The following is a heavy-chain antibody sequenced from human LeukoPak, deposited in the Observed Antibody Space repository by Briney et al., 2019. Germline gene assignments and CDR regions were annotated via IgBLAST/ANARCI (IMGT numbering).Heavy chain of an antibody. V-gene: IGHV3-48*03. Sequence: GGSLRLSCAASGFTFSSYEMNWVRQAPGKELEWVSYISSSGSTIYYADSVKGRFTISRDNAKNSLYLQMNSLRAEDTAVYYCARDQRFAGFGESSYWGQGTLVTVSS. CDR3: ARDQRFAGFGESSY. CDR2: ISSSGSTI. D-gene: IGHD3-10*01. J-gene: IGHJ4*02. CDR1: GFTFSSYE.